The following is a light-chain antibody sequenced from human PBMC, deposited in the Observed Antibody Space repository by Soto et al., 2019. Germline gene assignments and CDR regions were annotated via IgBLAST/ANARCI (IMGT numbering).Light chain of an antibody. V-gene: IGLV1-44*01. Sequence: QSVLTQPPSASGTPRQRVTISCSGSSSNIGSNTVNWYQQLPGTAPKLLIYSNNQRPSGVPDRFSGSKSGNTASLTISGLRAEDEADYYCCSYVGRNTDVFGTGTKLTVL. J-gene: IGLJ1*01. CDR2: SNN. CDR1: SSNIGSNT. CDR3: CSYVGRNTDV.